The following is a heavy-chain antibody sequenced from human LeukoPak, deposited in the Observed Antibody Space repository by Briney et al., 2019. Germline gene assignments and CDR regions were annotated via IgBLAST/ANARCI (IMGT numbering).Heavy chain of an antibody. CDR3: ARFKMGTDDAFDI. J-gene: IGHJ3*02. V-gene: IGHV3-7*01. CDR1: GFTFSSYW. D-gene: IGHD5-24*01. Sequence: GGSLRLSCAASGFTFSSYWMSWVRQAPGKGLEWVANIKQDGSEKYYVDSVKGRFTISRDNAKNSLYLQMNSLRAEDTAVYYCARFKMGTDDAFDIWGQGSMVTVSS. CDR2: IKQDGSEK.